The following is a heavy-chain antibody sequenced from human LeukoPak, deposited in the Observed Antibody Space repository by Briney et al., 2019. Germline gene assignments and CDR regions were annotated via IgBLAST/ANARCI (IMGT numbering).Heavy chain of an antibody. J-gene: IGHJ4*02. CDR3: ARAPGYCSSTSCYTFEDY. D-gene: IGHD2-2*02. CDR2: INPSGGST. Sequence: ASVKVSCKASGYTFTSYYMHWVRQAPGQGLEWMGIINPSGGSTSYAQKLQGRVTMTRDTSTSTVYMELSSLRSEDTAVYYCARAPGYCSSTSCYTFEDYWGQGTLVTVSS. V-gene: IGHV1-46*01. CDR1: GYTFTSYY.